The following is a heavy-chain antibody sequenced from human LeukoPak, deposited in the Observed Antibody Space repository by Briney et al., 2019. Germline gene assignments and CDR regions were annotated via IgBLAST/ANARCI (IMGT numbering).Heavy chain of an antibody. D-gene: IGHD6-13*01. CDR2: LSSSGDSA. CDR3: VRIHQYTSTWGWFDP. J-gene: IGHJ5*02. CDR1: GFTFSDYS. V-gene: IGHV3-11*03. Sequence: GGSLRLSCAASGFTFSDYSMAWVRQAPGKGLEWISYLSSSGDSASYADSVKGRVTTTRDNDRKSLYLQMSSLRAEDTAVYFCVRIHQYTSTWGWFDPWGQGTLVTVSS.